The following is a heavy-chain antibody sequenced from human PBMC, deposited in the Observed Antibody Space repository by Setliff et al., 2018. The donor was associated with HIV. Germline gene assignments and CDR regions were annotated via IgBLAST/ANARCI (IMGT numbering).Heavy chain of an antibody. CDR1: GYSISSGSY. J-gene: IGHJ4*02. D-gene: IGHD4-17*01. CDR2: IYHSGTT. Sequence: SETLSLTCAVSGYSISSGSYWAWIRQPPGKGLEWIGSIYHSGTTYYNPSLKSRVTISVDTSKNQFSLRLSSVTAADTAVYYCARVRQVSDYGDYDYYFDYWGQGALVTVSS. CDR3: ARVRQVSDYGDYDYYFDY. V-gene: IGHV4-38-2*01.